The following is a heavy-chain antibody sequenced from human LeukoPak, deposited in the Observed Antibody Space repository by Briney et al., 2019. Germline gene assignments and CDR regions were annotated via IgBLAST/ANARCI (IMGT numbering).Heavy chain of an antibody. J-gene: IGHJ4*02. CDR2: INTNTGNP. CDR1: GYTFTSYG. D-gene: IGHD3-3*02. Sequence: ASVKVSCKASGYTFTSYGMNWVRQAPGQGLEWMGWINTNTGNPTYAQGFTGRFVFSLDTSVSTAYLQISSLKAEDTGVYYCARQHAPALAPYDYWGQGTLVTVSS. CDR3: ARQHAPALAPYDY. V-gene: IGHV7-4-1*02.